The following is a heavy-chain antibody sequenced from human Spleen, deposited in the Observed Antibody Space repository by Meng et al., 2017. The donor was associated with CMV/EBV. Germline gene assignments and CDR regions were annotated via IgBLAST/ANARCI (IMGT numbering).Heavy chain of an antibody. CDR2: IKQDGSEK. D-gene: IGHD3-3*01. CDR1: GFTFSSYW. V-gene: IGHV3-7*01. Sequence: GGSLRLSCAASGFTFSSYWMSWVRQAPGKGLEWVANIKQDGSEKYYVDSVKGRFTISRDNAKNSLYLQMNSLRAEDTAVYYCARDEVRFLEWSYGMDVWGQGTTVTVSS. CDR3: ARDEVRFLEWSYGMDV. J-gene: IGHJ6*02.